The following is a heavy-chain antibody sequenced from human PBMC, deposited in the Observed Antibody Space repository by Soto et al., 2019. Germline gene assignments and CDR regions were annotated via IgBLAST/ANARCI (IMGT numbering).Heavy chain of an antibody. Sequence: GASVKVSCKASGGTFSSYAISWVRQAPGQGLEWMGGIIPIFGTANYAQKFQGRVTMTEDTSTDTAYMELSSLRSEDTAVYYCATDPSCSSTSCSRPYYYMDVWGKGTTVTVSS. J-gene: IGHJ6*03. CDR2: IIPIFGTA. CDR1: GGTFSSYA. V-gene: IGHV1-69*06. D-gene: IGHD2-2*01. CDR3: ATDPSCSSTSCSRPYYYMDV.